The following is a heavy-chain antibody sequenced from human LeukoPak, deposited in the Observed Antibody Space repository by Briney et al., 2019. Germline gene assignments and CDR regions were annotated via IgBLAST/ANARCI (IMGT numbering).Heavy chain of an antibody. J-gene: IGHJ4*02. CDR1: GFTFSSYW. CDR2: INSDGSST. D-gene: IGHD4-17*01. Sequence: GGSLRLSCAASGFTFSSYWMHWVRQAPGKGLVWVSRINSDGSSTSYADSVKGRFTISRDNAKNTLYLQMNSLRAEDTAVYYCARVCVETTVTTSGDYFDYWGQGTPVTVSS. CDR3: ARVCVETTVTTSGDYFDY. V-gene: IGHV3-74*01.